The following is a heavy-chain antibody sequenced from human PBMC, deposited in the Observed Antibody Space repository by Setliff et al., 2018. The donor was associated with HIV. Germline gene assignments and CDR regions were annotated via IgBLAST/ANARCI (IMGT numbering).Heavy chain of an antibody. CDR1: GFTFRNYW. Sequence: GGSLRLSCAASGFTFRNYWMSWVRQAPGKGLEWVGRIKSKADGKTTDYAAPVKGRFTISRDDSKNTLYLQMNSLKIEDTAVYYCTGSQYCSGGSCYHNLDYWGQGTLVTVSS. CDR3: TGSQYCSGGSCYHNLDY. J-gene: IGHJ4*02. V-gene: IGHV3-15*01. CDR2: IKSKADGKTT. D-gene: IGHD2-15*01.